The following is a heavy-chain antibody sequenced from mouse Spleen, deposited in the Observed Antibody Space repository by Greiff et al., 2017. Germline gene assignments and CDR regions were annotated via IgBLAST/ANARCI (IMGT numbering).Heavy chain of an antibody. J-gene: IGHJ4*01. D-gene: IGHD2-3*01. V-gene: IGHV5-4*02. CDR1: GFTFSDYY. CDR2: ISDGGSYT. Sequence: EVKLVESGGGLVKPGGSLKLSCAASGFTFSDYYMYWVRQTPEKRLEWVATISDGGSYTYYPDSVKGRFTISRDNAKNNLYLQMSSLKSEDTAMYYCAREKGFDGISLMDYWGQGTSVTVSS. CDR3: AREKGFDGISLMDY.